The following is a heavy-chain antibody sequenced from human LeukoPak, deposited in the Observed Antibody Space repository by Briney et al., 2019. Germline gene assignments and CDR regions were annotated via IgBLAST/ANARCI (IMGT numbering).Heavy chain of an antibody. CDR3: AREGPLIQLWSNFDY. Sequence: GGSLRLSCAVSGFTFSDHYMTWIRQAPGRGLEWVAYISSSATTTYYTDSVKGRFTISRDNAKNSLYLQMNSLRAEDTAVYYCAREGPLIQLWSNFDYWGQGTLVTVSS. J-gene: IGHJ4*02. D-gene: IGHD5-18*01. CDR2: ISSSATTT. V-gene: IGHV3-11*04. CDR1: GFTFSDHY.